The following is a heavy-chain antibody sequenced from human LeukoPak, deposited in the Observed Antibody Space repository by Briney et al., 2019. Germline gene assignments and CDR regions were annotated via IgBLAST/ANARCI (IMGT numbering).Heavy chain of an antibody. CDR1: GYTFTDYY. J-gene: IGHJ4*02. Sequence: ASVKVSCKASGYTFTDYYMHWVRQAPGEGLEWMGWINPNSGGTNYAQKFQGRVTMTRDTSTRTAYMELSRLRSEDTAVYYCARDSADYGDYDYWGQGTLVTVSS. CDR2: INPNSGGT. V-gene: IGHV1-2*02. D-gene: IGHD4-17*01. CDR3: ARDSADYGDYDY.